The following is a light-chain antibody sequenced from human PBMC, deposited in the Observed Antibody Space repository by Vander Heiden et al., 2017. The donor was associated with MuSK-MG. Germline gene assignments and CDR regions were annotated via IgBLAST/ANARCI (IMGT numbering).Light chain of an antibody. Sequence: SYDLTQPPSVSVSPGQTARVNCTGGASATQFVCWYQQKPGQDPVWGRCKGTERPSGITERFSGSGSGTTATLTISGVQAEDEADYDCQSEDTSGTFLVCGGGTRVTV. CDR1: ASATQF. CDR2: KGT. CDR3: QSEDTSGTFLV. J-gene: IGLJ3*02. V-gene: IGLV3-25*03.